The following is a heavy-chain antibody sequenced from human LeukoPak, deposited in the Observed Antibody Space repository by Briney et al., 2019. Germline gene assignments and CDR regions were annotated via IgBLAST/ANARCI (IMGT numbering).Heavy chain of an antibody. CDR1: GYTFTSYD. Sequence: ASVKVSCKASGYTFTSYDINWVRQATGQGLEWMGWMNPNSGNTGYAQKFQGRVTITRNTSISTAYMELSSLRSEDTAVYYCARVMRGGYFFGYWGQGTLVTASS. J-gene: IGHJ4*02. CDR3: ARVMRGGYFFGY. V-gene: IGHV1-8*03. D-gene: IGHD2-21*01. CDR2: MNPNSGNT.